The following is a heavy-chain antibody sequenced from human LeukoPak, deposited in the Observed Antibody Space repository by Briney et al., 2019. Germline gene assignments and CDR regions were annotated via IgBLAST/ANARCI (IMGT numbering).Heavy chain of an antibody. CDR1: GFIFSSYA. J-gene: IGHJ4*02. D-gene: IGHD1-26*01. Sequence: PGGSLRLSCAASGFIFSSYAMSWVRQAPGKGLEWVSTISGSGGSTYYADSVKGRFTISRDNSKNTLYLQMNSLRAEDTAVYYCAKDRAVLGGATSMDYWGQGTLVTVSS. V-gene: IGHV3-23*01. CDR2: ISGSGGST. CDR3: AKDRAVLGGATSMDY.